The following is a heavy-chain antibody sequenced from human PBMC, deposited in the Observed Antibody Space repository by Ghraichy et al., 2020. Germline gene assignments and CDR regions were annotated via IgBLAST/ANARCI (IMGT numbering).Heavy chain of an antibody. J-gene: IGHJ4*02. CDR1: GFAFSRYD. D-gene: IGHD3-22*01. CDR2: FSASGGST. Sequence: GSLRLSCAASGFAFSRYDMSWVRRAPGKGLECVSGFSASGGSTHYADSVKGRFTISRDNSKSTLYLQMNSLRAEDTAVYYCAKNYDSSGYRHIDYWGQGTLVTVSS. V-gene: IGHV3-23*01. CDR3: AKNYDSSGYRHIDY.